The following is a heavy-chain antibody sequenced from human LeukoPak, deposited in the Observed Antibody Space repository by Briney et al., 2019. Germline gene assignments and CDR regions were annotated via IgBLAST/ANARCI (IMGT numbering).Heavy chain of an antibody. J-gene: IGHJ4*02. CDR2: IYYSGST. V-gene: IGHV4-31*03. CDR3: AREVRSAFDY. Sequence: SETLSLTCTVSGGSISSGGYYWSWIRQHPGKGLEWIGYIYYSGSTYYNPSLKSRVTISVDTSKNQFSLKLSSVTAADTAVYYCAREVRSAFDYWGQGTLVTVSS. CDR1: GGSISSGGYY.